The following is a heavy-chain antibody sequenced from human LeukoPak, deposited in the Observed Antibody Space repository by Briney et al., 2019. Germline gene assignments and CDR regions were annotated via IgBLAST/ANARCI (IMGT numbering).Heavy chain of an antibody. CDR2: IRYDGSNK. CDR3: AKDPSPPKVWFGESTTGTN. Sequence: PGGSLRLSCAVSGFTFSSYGMHWVRQAPGKGLEWVAFIRYDGSNKYYADSVKGRFTISRDNSKNTLYLQMNSLRAEDTAVYYCAKDPSPPKVWFGESTTGTNWGQGTLVTVSS. J-gene: IGHJ4*02. V-gene: IGHV3-30*02. D-gene: IGHD3-10*01. CDR1: GFTFSSYG.